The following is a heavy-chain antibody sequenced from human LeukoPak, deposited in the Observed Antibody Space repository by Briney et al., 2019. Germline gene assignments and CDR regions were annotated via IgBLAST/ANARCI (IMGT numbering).Heavy chain of an antibody. D-gene: IGHD3-10*01. CDR3: ARHPIGGYFDY. Sequence: SETLSLTCTVSGGSISSYYWSWIRRPPGKGLEWIGYIYYSGSTNYNPSLKSRVTISVDTSKNQFSLKLSSVTAADTAVYYCARHPIGGYFDYWGQGTLVTVSS. CDR2: IYYSGST. V-gene: IGHV4-59*08. CDR1: GGSISSYY. J-gene: IGHJ4*02.